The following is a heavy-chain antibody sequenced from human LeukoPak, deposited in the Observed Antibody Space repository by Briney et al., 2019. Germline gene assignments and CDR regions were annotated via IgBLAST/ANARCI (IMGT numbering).Heavy chain of an antibody. Sequence: GGSLRLSCAASGFTFSSYGMHWVRQAPGKGLEWVAVIWYDGSNKYYADSVNGRFTISRDNSKNTLYLQMNSLRAEDTAVYYCAREDIVATSPYYYYYGMDVWGQGTTVTVSS. CDR1: GFTFSSYG. D-gene: IGHD5-12*01. CDR2: IWYDGSNK. J-gene: IGHJ6*02. V-gene: IGHV3-33*01. CDR3: AREDIVATSPYYYYYGMDV.